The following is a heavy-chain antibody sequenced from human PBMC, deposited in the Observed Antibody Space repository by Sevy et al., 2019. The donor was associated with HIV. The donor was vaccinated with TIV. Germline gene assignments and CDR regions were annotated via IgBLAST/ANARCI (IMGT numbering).Heavy chain of an antibody. Sequence: GGSLRLSCAASGFASSSYTVHWVRQAPDKGLEWVALISYDESIEYYADSVRGRFTISRDTSESTLYLQMSSLRAEDTAVYYCAREGNYGDSGDAFDIWGQGTLVTVSS. CDR2: ISYDESIE. CDR3: AREGNYGDSGDAFDI. D-gene: IGHD4-17*01. V-gene: IGHV3-30*14. CDR1: GFASSSYT. J-gene: IGHJ3*02.